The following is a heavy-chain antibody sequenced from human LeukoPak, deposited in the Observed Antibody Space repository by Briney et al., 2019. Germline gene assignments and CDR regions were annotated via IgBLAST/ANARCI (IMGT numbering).Heavy chain of an antibody. CDR3: AKELYRYYYYGMDV. CDR2: ISYDGSNK. CDR1: GFTFSSYG. Sequence: RSLRLSCAASGFTFSSYGMHWVRQAPGKGLEWVAVISYDGSNKYYADSVKGRFTISRDNSKNTLYLQMNSLRAEDTAVYYCAKELYRYYYYGMDVWGKGTTVTVSS. V-gene: IGHV3-30*18. J-gene: IGHJ6*04. D-gene: IGHD2-2*01.